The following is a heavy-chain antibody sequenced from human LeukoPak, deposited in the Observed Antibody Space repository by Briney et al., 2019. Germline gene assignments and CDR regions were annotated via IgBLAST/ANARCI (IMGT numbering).Heavy chain of an antibody. CDR2: ISYDGNE. D-gene: IGHD3-22*01. V-gene: IGHV3-30*04. CDR1: GFTFSRYP. J-gene: IGHJ4*02. Sequence: GGSLRLSCRASGFTFSRYPMHWVRQAPGKGLEGVAVISYDGNEYYAASAKGRFTISRDTSKNTVYLQMNSLRAEDTAIYYCARESDNDGSGQDFWSQGTLVTVSS. CDR3: ARESDNDGSGQDF.